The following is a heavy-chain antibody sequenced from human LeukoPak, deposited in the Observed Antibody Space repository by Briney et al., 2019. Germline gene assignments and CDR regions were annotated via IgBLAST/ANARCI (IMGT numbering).Heavy chain of an antibody. V-gene: IGHV4-61*01. J-gene: IGHJ5*02. Sequence: PSETLSLTCTVSGGSISSSSYYWSWIRQPPGKGLEWIGYIYYSGSTNYNPSLKSRVTISVDTSKNQFSLKLSSVTAADTAVYYCARQIIAAAGKAIGASGHWFDPWGQGTLVTVSS. CDR3: ARQIIAAAGKAIGASGHWFDP. CDR1: GGSISSSSYY. D-gene: IGHD6-13*01. CDR2: IYYSGST.